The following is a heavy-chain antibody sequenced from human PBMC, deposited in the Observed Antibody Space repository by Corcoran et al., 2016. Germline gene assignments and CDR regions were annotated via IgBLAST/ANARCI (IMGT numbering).Heavy chain of an antibody. D-gene: IGHD3-16*01. CDR1: GGSFSGYY. CDR3: ARGRGILIERHWWGDY. V-gene: IGHV4-34*01. Sequence: QVQLQQWGARLLKPSETLSLTCAVYGGSFSGYYWSWNRQPPGKGLEWIGENNHSVSTNYNPSLKSRVTRSVDTSKNQFSLQLSSVTAADTAVYYGARGRGILIERHWWGDYWGQGTLVTVSS. CDR2: NNHSVST. J-gene: IGHJ4*02.